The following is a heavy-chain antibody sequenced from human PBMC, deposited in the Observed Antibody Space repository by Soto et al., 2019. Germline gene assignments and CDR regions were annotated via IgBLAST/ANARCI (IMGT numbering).Heavy chain of an antibody. Sequence: SETLSLTCTVSGGSISDYYWSWIRQPAGKGLEWIGRIYTSGNTNYNPSLKSRVTMSVDTSKSQFFLKLSSVTAADTAVYYCARGVSYRWVYWGQGTLVTVSS. CDR2: IYTSGNT. D-gene: IGHD3-16*02. V-gene: IGHV4-4*07. J-gene: IGHJ4*02. CDR3: ARGVSYRWVY. CDR1: GGSISDYY.